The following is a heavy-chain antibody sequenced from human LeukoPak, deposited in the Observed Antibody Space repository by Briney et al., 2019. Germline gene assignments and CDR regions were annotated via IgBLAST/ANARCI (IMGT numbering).Heavy chain of an antibody. CDR1: GGSISSGGYS. CDR2: IYHSGST. D-gene: IGHD3-10*01. Sequence: SETLSLTCAVSGGSISSGGYSWSWIRQPPGKGLEWIGYIYHSGSTYYNPSPKSRVTISVDRSKNQFSLELSSVTAADTAVYYCARERVLSWFDPWGQGTLVTVSS. V-gene: IGHV4-30-2*01. CDR3: ARERVLSWFDP. J-gene: IGHJ5*02.